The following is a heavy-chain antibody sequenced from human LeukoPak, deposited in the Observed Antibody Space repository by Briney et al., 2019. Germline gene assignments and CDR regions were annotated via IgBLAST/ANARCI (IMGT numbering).Heavy chain of an antibody. CDR1: GCSFSSYE. V-gene: IGHV3-48*03. D-gene: IGHD3-22*01. Sequence: PGGSLRLSCAASGCSFSSYEMNWVRQAPGKGLEWISYISSSGRTIYYADSVKGRFTISRDNAKNSLYLQMNSLRAEDTAVYYCARGKYDSSGYPLLGFDYWGQGTLVTVSS. CDR2: ISSSGRTI. J-gene: IGHJ4*02. CDR3: ARGKYDSSGYPLLGFDY.